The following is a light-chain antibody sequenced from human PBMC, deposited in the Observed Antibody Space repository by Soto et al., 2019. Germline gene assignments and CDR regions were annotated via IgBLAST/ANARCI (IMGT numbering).Light chain of an antibody. CDR2: DIS. V-gene: IGKV2-30*02. J-gene: IGKJ2*01. CDR3: MQHSHWPHT. Sequence: DVVMTQSPLSLPVTLGQPASISCRSSQTLVHSDGNTYLNWFQQRPGQSPRRLIFDISNRDSGVPDRFSGIGSGTDFTLKISRVEAEDVGLYYCMQHSHWPHTFGQGTKLEIK. CDR1: QTLVHSDGNTY.